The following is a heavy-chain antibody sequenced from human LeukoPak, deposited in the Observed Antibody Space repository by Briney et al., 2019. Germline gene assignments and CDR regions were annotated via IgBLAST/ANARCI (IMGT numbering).Heavy chain of an antibody. Sequence: GGSLRLSWAASGFTFSTFGMHWVRQAPGKGLEWVAVISYDGSNKYYADSVKGRFTISRDNSQNTLYLQMNSLRLEDTAVYYCGRLMGGYDSYFYGMDVWGQGTTVTVSS. J-gene: IGHJ6*02. CDR2: ISYDGSNK. D-gene: IGHD5-12*01. CDR3: GRLMGGYDSYFYGMDV. CDR1: GFTFSTFG. V-gene: IGHV3-30*03.